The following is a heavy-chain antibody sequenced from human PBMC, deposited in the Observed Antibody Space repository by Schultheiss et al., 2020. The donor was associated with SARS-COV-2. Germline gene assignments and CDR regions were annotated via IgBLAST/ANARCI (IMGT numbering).Heavy chain of an antibody. CDR1: GFTFSSYA. Sequence: GESLKISCAASGFTFSSYAMHWVRQAPGKGLEYVSAISSNGGSTYYANSVKGRFTISRDNSKNTLYLQMNSLRAEDTAVYYCAIEDGRYDFWSGYLRDYWGQGTLVTVSS. CDR2: ISSNGGST. D-gene: IGHD3-3*01. CDR3: AIEDGRYDFWSGYLRDY. V-gene: IGHV3-64*01. J-gene: IGHJ4*02.